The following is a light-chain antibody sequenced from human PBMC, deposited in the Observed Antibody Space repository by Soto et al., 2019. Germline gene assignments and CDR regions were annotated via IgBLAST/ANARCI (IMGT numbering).Light chain of an antibody. Sequence: DIQMTQSPSTLSGSVGDSVTITCRASLTISSWLAWYQQKPEKAPKLLIYKASTLKSGVPSRFSGSGSGTVFTLSIRSLQPDDFATYYCQHYNSYSEAFGQGTKVELK. V-gene: IGKV1-5*03. CDR2: KAS. CDR1: LTISSW. J-gene: IGKJ1*01. CDR3: QHYNSYSEA.